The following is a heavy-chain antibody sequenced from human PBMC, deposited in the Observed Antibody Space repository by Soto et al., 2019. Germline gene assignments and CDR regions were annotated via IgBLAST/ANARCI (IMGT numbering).Heavy chain of an antibody. J-gene: IGHJ4*02. V-gene: IGHV5-51*01. CDR1: GYSFSSHW. D-gene: IGHD3-10*01. Sequence: PGESLKISCKGSGYSFSSHWIGWVPQMPGKGLAWMGIIYPGDSDTRYSPSFQGQVLISADTSISTAYLQWSSLKASDTAMYYCARRGHGSGSYHPFDYWGQGALVTVSS. CDR2: IYPGDSDT. CDR3: ARRGHGSGSYHPFDY.